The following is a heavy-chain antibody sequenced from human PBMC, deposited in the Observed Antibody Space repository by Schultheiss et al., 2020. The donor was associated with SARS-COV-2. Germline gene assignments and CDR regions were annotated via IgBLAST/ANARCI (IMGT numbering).Heavy chain of an antibody. J-gene: IGHJ6*03. D-gene: IGHD6-6*01. CDR2: TYFNSKWYN. V-gene: IGHV6-1*01. Sequence: SQTLSLTCAISGDSVSRKNIAWVWIRQSPSRGLEWLGRTYFNSKWYNDYAFSVKGRIIINPDTSKNEFSLQLNSVTPEDTAVYYCAREVSGHDYYYYMDVWGKGTTVTVSS. CDR1: GDSVSRKNIA. CDR3: AREVSGHDYYYYMDV.